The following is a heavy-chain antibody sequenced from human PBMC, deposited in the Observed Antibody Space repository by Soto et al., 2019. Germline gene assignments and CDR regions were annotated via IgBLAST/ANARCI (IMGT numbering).Heavy chain of an antibody. Sequence: SETLSLTCTVSGGSISSGGYYWSWIRQHPGKGLEWIGYIYYSGSTYYNPSLKSRVTISVDTSKNQFSLKLSSVTAADTAVYYCARAIRYYYYYYMDVWGKGTTVTVSS. V-gene: IGHV4-31*03. CDR2: IYYSGST. CDR1: GGSISSGGYY. CDR3: ARAIRYYYYYYMDV. D-gene: IGHD3-3*01. J-gene: IGHJ6*03.